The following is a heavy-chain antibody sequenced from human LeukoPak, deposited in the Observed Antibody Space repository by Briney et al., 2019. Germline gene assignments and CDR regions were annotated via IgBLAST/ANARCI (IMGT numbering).Heavy chain of an antibody. CDR3: ARGGVSRIAAAGTYAFDI. CDR1: GFTFSSYA. J-gene: IGHJ3*02. D-gene: IGHD6-13*01. Sequence: QLGGSLRLSCAASGFTFSSYAMSWVRQAPGKGLEWVSAISGSGDSTYYADSVKGRFTISRDNAKDSLSLQMYNLRAEDTAAYYCARGGVSRIAAAGTYAFDIWGQGTMVTVSS. CDR2: ISGSGDST. V-gene: IGHV3-23*01.